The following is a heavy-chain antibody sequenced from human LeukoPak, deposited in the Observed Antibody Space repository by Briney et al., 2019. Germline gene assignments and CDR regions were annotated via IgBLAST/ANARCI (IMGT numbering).Heavy chain of an antibody. CDR1: GFTVSSNY. CDR2: IYSGGST. D-gene: IGHD6-19*01. CDR3: ARRSGIAVAGAFDY. V-gene: IGHV3-66*04. J-gene: IGHJ4*02. Sequence: PGGSLRLSCAASGFTVSSNYMSWVRQAPGKGLEWVSVIYSGGSTYYADSVKGRFTIPRDNSKNTLYLQMNSLRAEDTAVYYCARRSGIAVAGAFDYWGQGTLVTVSS.